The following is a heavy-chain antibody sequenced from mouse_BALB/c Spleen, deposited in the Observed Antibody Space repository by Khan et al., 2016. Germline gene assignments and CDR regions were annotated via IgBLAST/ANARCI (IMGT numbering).Heavy chain of an antibody. V-gene: IGHV5-12-2*01. CDR2: ISNGGGST. CDR1: GFTFSSYT. J-gene: IGHJ2*01. Sequence: EVELVESGGGLVQPGGSLKLSCAASGFTFSSYTMSWVRQTPEKRLEWVAYISNGGGSTYYPDTVKGRFTISRANAKNTLYLQMSSLKSEDTAMYYCARQGGNSPFDYWGQGTTLTVSS. D-gene: IGHD2-1*01. CDR3: ARQGGNSPFDY.